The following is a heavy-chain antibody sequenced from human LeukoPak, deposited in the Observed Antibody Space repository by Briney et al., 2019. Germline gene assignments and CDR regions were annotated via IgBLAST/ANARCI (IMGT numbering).Heavy chain of an antibody. J-gene: IGHJ4*02. CDR2: ISSSSSTI. CDR3: ARDPDHPGILGLLDY. V-gene: IGHV3-48*04. Sequence: PGGSLRLSCAASGFTFSSYSMNWVRQAPGKGLEWVSYISSSSSTIYYADSVKGRFTISRDNAKNSLYLQMNSLRAEDTAVYYCARDPDHPGILGLLDYWGQGTLVTVSS. CDR1: GFTFSSYS. D-gene: IGHD3/OR15-3a*01.